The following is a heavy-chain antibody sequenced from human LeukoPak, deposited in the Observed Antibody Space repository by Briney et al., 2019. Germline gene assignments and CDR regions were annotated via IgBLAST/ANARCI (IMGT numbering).Heavy chain of an antibody. CDR2: IYSDGST. CDR1: GFTVRSNH. J-gene: IGHJ4*02. CDR3: ARGGTWIQLWLGY. V-gene: IGHV3-66*01. Sequence: PGGSLRLSCAASGFTVRSNHMTWVRQAPGKGLEWVSGIYSDGSTYYADSVKGRFTISRDNSKNTLHLQMNSLRAEDTAVYYCARGGTWIQLWLGYWGQGTLVTVSS. D-gene: IGHD5-18*01.